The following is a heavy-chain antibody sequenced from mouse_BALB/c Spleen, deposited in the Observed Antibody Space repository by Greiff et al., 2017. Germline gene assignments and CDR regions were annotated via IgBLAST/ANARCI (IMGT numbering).Heavy chain of an antibody. J-gene: IGHJ4*01. Sequence: QVQLQQSGAELMKPGASVKISCKATGYTFSSYWIEWVKQRPGHGLEWIGEILPGSGSTNYNEKFKGKATFTADTSSNTAYMQLSSLTSEDSPVYYCARDYGSSYYAMDDWGQGTSVTVSS. V-gene: IGHV1-9*01. CDR3: ARDYGSSYYAMDD. CDR1: GYTFSSYW. D-gene: IGHD1-1*01. CDR2: ILPGSGST.